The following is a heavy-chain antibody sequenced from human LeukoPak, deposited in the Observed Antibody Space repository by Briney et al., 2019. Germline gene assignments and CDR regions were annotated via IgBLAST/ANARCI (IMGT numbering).Heavy chain of an antibody. V-gene: IGHV4-59*01. J-gene: IGHJ4*02. CDR2: IYYSGST. CDR3: ARGSYYKPLGYFDY. Sequence: SETLSLTCTVSGGSISSYYWSWIRQPPRKGLEWIGYIYYSGSTNYNPSLKSRVTISVDTSKNQFSLKLSSVTAADTAVYYCARGSYYKPLGYFDYWGQGTLVTVSS. CDR1: GGSISSYY. D-gene: IGHD3-10*01.